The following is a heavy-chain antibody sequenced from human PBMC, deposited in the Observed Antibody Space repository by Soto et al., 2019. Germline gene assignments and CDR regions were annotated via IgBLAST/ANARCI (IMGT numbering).Heavy chain of an antibody. CDR2: ISSSSSTI. J-gene: IGHJ6*03. CDR3: ARLVSGDDVPVDYYSYYMDV. CDR1: GFTFSSYS. V-gene: IGHV3-48*01. Sequence: EVQLVESGGGLVQPGGSLRLSCAASGFTFSSYSMNWVRQAPGKGLEWVSYISSSSSTIYYADSVKGRFTISRDNAKNSLYLQMNSLRAVDADVYYCARLVSGDDVPVDYYSYYMDVWGKGTTVTVSS. D-gene: IGHD2-21*02.